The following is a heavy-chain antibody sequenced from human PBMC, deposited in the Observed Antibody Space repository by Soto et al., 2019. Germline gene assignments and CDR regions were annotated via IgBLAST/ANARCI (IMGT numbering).Heavy chain of an antibody. CDR2: IIPILGIA. V-gene: IGHV1-69*02. D-gene: IGHD6-19*01. CDR1: GGTFSSYT. CDR3: ASGMEAVAGNWFDP. J-gene: IGHJ5*02. Sequence: ASVKVSCKASGGTFSSYTISWVRQAPGQGLEWMGRIIPILGIANYAQKFQGRVTITADKSTSTAYMELSSLRSEDTAVYYCASGMEAVAGNWFDPWGQGTLVTVSS.